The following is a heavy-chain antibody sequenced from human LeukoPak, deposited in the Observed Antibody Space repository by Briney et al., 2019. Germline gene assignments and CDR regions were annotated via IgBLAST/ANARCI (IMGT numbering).Heavy chain of an antibody. D-gene: IGHD3-3*01. CDR3: ARETILGIGLSD. V-gene: IGHV3-74*01. J-gene: IGHJ4*02. Sequence: GGSLRLSCAASGFTLSSHWMDWVRQAPGKGLEWVSRLDRDGSSISYADSVKGRFTISRDNAKNTLYLQMNSLRAEDTAVYYWARETILGIGLSDWGQGTLVTVSS. CDR1: GFTLSSHW. CDR2: LDRDGSSI.